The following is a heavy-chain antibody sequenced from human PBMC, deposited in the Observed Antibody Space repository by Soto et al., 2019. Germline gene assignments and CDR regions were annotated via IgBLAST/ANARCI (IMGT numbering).Heavy chain of an antibody. CDR3: ARDRLTKGYSYGYSYYYYGMDV. CDR2: IWYDGSNK. J-gene: IGHJ6*02. V-gene: IGHV3-33*01. Sequence: GGSLRLSCAASGFTFSSYGMHWVRQAPGKGLEWVAVIWYDGSNKYYADSVKGRFTIARDNSKNTLYLQMNSLRAEDTAVYYCARDRLTKGYSYGYSYYYYGMDVWGQGTTVTVSS. D-gene: IGHD5-18*01. CDR1: GFTFSSYG.